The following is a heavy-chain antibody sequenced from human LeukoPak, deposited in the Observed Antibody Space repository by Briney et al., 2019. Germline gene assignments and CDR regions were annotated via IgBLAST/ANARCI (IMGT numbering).Heavy chain of an antibody. CDR3: ARVLGYSYGSRVDY. CDR1: GYSISSGYY. J-gene: IGHJ4*02. CDR2: IYHSGST. V-gene: IGHV4-38-2*02. Sequence: SETLSLTCTVSGYSISSGYYWGWIRQPPGKGLEWIGSIYHSGSTYYNPSLKSRVTISVDTSKNQFSLKLSSVTAADTAVYYCARVLGYSYGSRVDYWGQGTLVTVSS. D-gene: IGHD5-18*01.